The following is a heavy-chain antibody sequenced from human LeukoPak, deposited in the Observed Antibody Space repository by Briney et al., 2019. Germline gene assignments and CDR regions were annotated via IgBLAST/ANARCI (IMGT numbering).Heavy chain of an antibody. Sequence: ASVKVSCKASGYTFTGYYMHWVRQAPGQGLEWMGLINPNSGGTNYAQKFQGRVTMTRDTSISTGYMELRRLRSDDTAVYYCAREGSGCYMDFQDWGQGTLVTVSS. V-gene: IGHV1-2*02. D-gene: IGHD6-19*01. CDR3: AREGSGCYMDFQD. CDR2: INPNSGGT. CDR1: GYTFTGYY. J-gene: IGHJ1*01.